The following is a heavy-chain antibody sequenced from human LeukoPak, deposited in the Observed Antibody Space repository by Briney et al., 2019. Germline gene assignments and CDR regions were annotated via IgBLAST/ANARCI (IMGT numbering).Heavy chain of an antibody. J-gene: IGHJ3*02. Sequence: PSGTLSLTCAVSGGSINITNWWSWVHQPPGKGLEWIGEIHHTGGTNYNPSLKSRVTISLEKSKNQFSVKLSSVTAADTAVYYCAREHIAADTRDAFDIWGQGTMVTVSS. CDR1: GGSINITNW. CDR3: AREHIAADTRDAFDI. CDR2: IHHTGGT. V-gene: IGHV4-4*02. D-gene: IGHD6-13*01.